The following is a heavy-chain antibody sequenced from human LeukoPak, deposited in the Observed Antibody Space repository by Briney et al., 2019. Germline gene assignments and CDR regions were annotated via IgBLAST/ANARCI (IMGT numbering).Heavy chain of an antibody. CDR1: GYTFTSYA. CDR3: ARRAVATGTFDY. CDR2: INAGNGNT. D-gene: IGHD6-19*01. Sequence: ASVKVSCKASGYTFTSYAMNWVRQAPGQGLEWMGWINAGNGNTKYSQEFQGRVTITRDTSASTAYMELSSLRSEDMAVYYCARRAVATGTFDYWGQGTLVTVSS. J-gene: IGHJ4*02. V-gene: IGHV1-3*03.